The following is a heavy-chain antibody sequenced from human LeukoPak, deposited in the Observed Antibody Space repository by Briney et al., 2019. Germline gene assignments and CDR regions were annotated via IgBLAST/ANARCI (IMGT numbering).Heavy chain of an antibody. V-gene: IGHV1-8*01. D-gene: IGHD2-8*01. CDR1: GYTFTSYD. J-gene: IGHJ5*02. CDR3: ARDLGYCTNGVCHNWFDP. CDR2: MNPNSGNT. Sequence: AASVKVSCKASGYTFTSYDINWVRQATGQGLEWMGWMNPNSGNTGYAQKFQGRVTMTRNTSISTAYMELSSLRSEDTAVYYCARDLGYCTNGVCHNWFDPWGQGTLVTVSS.